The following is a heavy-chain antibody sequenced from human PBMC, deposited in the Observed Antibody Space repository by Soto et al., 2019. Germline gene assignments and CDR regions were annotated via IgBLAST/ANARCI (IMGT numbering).Heavy chain of an antibody. V-gene: IGHV4-59*08. J-gene: IGHJ4*02. Sequence: ASETLSLTCTVSGGSISSYYWSWIRQPPGKGLEWIGYIYYTGSTNYNPSLKSRVTISVDTSKNQFSLKLSSVTAADAAVYYCARMPRFWSGHNPPPYYFDYWGQGTLVTVSS. CDR2: IYYTGST. CDR1: GGSISSYY. D-gene: IGHD3-3*01. CDR3: ARMPRFWSGHNPPPYYFDY.